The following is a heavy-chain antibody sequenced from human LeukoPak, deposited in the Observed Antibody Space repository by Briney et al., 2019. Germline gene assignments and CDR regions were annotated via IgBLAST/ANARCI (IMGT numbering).Heavy chain of an antibody. CDR1: GFTFSSYA. J-gene: IGHJ4*02. CDR3: ATSTGYYYYFDY. D-gene: IGHD3-9*01. CDR2: ISGSGGST. V-gene: IGHV3-23*01. Sequence: PGGSLRLSCAASGFTFSSYAMSWVRQAPGKGLEWVSAISGSGGSTYYAGSVKGRFTISRDNSKNTLYLQMNSLRAEDTAVYYCATSTGYYYYFDYWGQGTLVTVSS.